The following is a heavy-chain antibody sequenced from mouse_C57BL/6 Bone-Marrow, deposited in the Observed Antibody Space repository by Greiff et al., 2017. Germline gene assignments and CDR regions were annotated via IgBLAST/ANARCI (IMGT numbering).Heavy chain of an antibody. CDR1: GYTFTSYW. CDR3: ARSPLGRPWYFDV. D-gene: IGHD4-1*01. Sequence: VQLQQSGAELAKPGASVKQSCKASGYTFTSYWMHWVKQRPGQGLEWIGYINPSSGYTKYNQKFKDKATLTAEKSSSTAYMQLSSLTYEDSAVYDCARSPLGRPWYFDVWGTETTVTVSS. CDR2: INPSSGYT. V-gene: IGHV1-7*01. J-gene: IGHJ1*03.